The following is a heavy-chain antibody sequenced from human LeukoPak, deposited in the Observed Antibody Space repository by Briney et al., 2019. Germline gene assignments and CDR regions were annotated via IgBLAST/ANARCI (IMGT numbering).Heavy chain of an antibody. J-gene: IGHJ4*02. Sequence: SETLSLTCTVSGGSISSSSYYWGWIRQPPGKGLEWIGSIYYSGSTYYNPSLKSRVTTSVDTSKNQFSLKLSSVPAADTAVYYCARLSRGYSYGYGFDYWGQGTLVTVSS. V-gene: IGHV4-39*01. D-gene: IGHD5-18*01. CDR3: ARLSRGYSYGYGFDY. CDR1: GGSISSSSYY. CDR2: IYYSGST.